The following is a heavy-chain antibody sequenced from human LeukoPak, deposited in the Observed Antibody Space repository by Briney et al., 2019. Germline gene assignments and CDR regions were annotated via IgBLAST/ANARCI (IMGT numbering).Heavy chain of an antibody. V-gene: IGHV1-18*01. D-gene: IGHD3-10*01. J-gene: IGHJ4*02. CDR1: GYTFTSYG. CDR3: ARIALKVRGVIEPFDY. CDR2: ISAYNGNT. Sequence: ASGKVSCKASGYTFTSYGISWVRQAPGQGLEWMGWISAYNGNTNYAQKLQGRVTMTTDTSTSTAYMELRSLRSDDTAVYYCARIALKVRGVIEPFDYWGQGTLVTVSS.